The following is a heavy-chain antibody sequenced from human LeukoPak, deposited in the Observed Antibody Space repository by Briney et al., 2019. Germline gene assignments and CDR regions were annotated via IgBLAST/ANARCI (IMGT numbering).Heavy chain of an antibody. CDR1: GDSMNNYY. D-gene: IGHD4-23*01. CDR3: ARHGGNYWFDP. V-gene: IGHV4-59*01. CDR2: INYSGST. Sequence: PSETLSLTCTVSGDSMNNYYWSWIRQPPGKGLEWIGNINYSGSTNYNPSLKSRVTISVDTSKNQFSLKLSSVTAADTAVYYCARHGGNYWFDPWGQGTLVTVSS. J-gene: IGHJ5*02.